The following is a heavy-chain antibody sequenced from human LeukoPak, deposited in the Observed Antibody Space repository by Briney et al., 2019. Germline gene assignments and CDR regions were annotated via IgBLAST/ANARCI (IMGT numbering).Heavy chain of an antibody. Sequence: SETLSLTCTVSGGSISSGGYYWSWIRQHPGKGLGWIGYIYNSGHTNYNPSLKSRVTISEDTSKNQLSLKLSSVTAADTAVYYCARAAVTTSRYFQHWGQGTLVTVSS. CDR3: ARAAVTTSRYFQH. D-gene: IGHD4-17*01. V-gene: IGHV4-61*08. CDR2: IYNSGHT. CDR1: GGSISSGGYY. J-gene: IGHJ1*01.